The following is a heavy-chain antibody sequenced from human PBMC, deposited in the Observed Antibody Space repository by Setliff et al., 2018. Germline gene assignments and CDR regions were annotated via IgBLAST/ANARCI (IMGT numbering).Heavy chain of an antibody. Sequence: ETLSLTCAVSGYSISSGYYWGWIRQPPGKGLEWVSRINSDGSSTSYADSVKGRFTISRDNSKNTLYLQMGSLRAEDMAVYYCARVAASNWFDPWGQGTLVTVSS. CDR3: ARVAASNWFDP. CDR2: INSDGSST. V-gene: IGHV3-74*01. J-gene: IGHJ5*02. D-gene: IGHD6-25*01. CDR1: GYSISSGYY.